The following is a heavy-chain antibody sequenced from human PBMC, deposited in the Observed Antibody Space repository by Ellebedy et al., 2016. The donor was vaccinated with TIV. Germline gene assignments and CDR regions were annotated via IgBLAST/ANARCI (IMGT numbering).Heavy chain of an antibody. D-gene: IGHD3-10*01. CDR3: ASRYGGITMVRDY. CDR2: IYYSGST. Sequence: MPSETLSLTCTVSGGSISSYYWSWIRQPPGKGLEWIGYIYYSGSTYYNPSLKSRVTISVDTSKNQFSLKLSSVTAADTAVYYCASRYGGITMVRDYWGQGTLVTVSS. V-gene: IGHV4-59*12. J-gene: IGHJ4*02. CDR1: GGSISSYY.